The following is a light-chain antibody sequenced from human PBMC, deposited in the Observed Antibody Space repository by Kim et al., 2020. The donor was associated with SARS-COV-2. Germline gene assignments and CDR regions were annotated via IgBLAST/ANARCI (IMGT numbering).Light chain of an antibody. CDR2: GHS. Sequence: QSVLTQPPSVSGAPGQRVTISCTGSISNIGAGYDVHWYQQLPGTAPKLLIYGHSNRPSGVPDRFSGSKSGTSASLAITGLQAEDEADYYCQSYDSSLSGYVFGTGTKVTVL. CDR1: ISNIGAGYD. J-gene: IGLJ1*01. V-gene: IGLV1-40*01. CDR3: QSYDSSLSGYV.